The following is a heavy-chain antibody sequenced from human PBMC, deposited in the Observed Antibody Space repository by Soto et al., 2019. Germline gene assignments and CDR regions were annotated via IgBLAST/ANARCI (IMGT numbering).Heavy chain of an antibody. V-gene: IGHV4-34*01. D-gene: IGHD3-10*01. Sequence: SEAPSLTRAVYGGCLSGYYWGWIRQPPGKGLEWIGEINHSGSTNYNPSLKSRVTISVATSKTQFSLKLSSVTAADTAVYYCARGDGSGSYVYFDYWGQGTLVTVSS. CDR1: GGCLSGYY. CDR3: ARGDGSGSYVYFDY. J-gene: IGHJ4*02. CDR2: INHSGST.